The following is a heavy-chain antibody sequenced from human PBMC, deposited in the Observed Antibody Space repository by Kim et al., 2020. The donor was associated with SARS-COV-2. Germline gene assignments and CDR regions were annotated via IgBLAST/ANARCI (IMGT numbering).Heavy chain of an antibody. Sequence: GGSLRLSCAASGFTFSSYGMHWVRQAPGKGLEWVAVISYDGSNKYYADSVKGRFTISRDNSKNTLYLQMNSLRAEDTAVYYCARDREYYAESFDYWGQGTLVTVSS. D-gene: IGHD3-3*01. J-gene: IGHJ4*02. V-gene: IGHV3-33*05. CDR2: ISYDGSNK. CDR3: ARDREYYAESFDY. CDR1: GFTFSSYG.